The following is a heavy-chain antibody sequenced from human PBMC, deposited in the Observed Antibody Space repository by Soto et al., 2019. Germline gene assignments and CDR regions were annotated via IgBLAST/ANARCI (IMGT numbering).Heavy chain of an antibody. V-gene: IGHV1-3*01. CDR1: EYRFTSHT. D-gene: IGHD3-9*01. CDR3: AKDEVLRFFDWLSYVFDI. J-gene: IGHJ3*02. Sequence: ASVKVSCKASEYRFTSHTIHWVRQAPGQRLEWMGWIIAGSGNTKYSQNYQGRLLITRDTSASTVYMELSSLRSENTVFFFLAKDEVLRFFDWLSYVFDIWGQGTMATVSS. CDR2: IIAGSGNT.